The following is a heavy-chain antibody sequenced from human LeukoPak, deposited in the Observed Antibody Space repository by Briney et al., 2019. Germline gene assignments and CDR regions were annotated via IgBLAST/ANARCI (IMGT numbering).Heavy chain of an antibody. Sequence: GGSLRLSCAASGFTFSSYSMNWVRQAPGKGLEWVSYISSSSSTIYYADSVKGRFTISRDNAENSLFLQMNSLRVEDTAVYFCARADGARDWFDPWGQGTLVTVSS. CDR3: ARADGARDWFDP. CDR2: ISSSSSTI. D-gene: IGHD3-10*01. CDR1: GFTFSSYS. V-gene: IGHV3-48*01. J-gene: IGHJ5*02.